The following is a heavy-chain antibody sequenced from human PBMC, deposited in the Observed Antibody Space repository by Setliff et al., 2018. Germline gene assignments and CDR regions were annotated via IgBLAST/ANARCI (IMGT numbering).Heavy chain of an antibody. J-gene: IGHJ4*02. CDR1: GFTFSNYW. Sequence: GGSLRLSCAASGFTFSNYWMYWVRQVPGKGLVWVSRIDGLGTITHYADSVKGRFTISRDNSKNTLDLQMNSLRVEDTAIYYCAKRPVRFGIVIVIQSYFDSWGPGTLVTVS. V-gene: IGHV3-74*01. CDR2: IDGLGTIT. CDR3: AKRPVRFGIVIVIQSYFDS. D-gene: IGHD3-16*02.